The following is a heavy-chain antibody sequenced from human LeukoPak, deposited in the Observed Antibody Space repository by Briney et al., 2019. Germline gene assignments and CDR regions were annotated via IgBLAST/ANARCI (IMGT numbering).Heavy chain of an antibody. CDR3: ARDSWVYCTNGVCSEFGFDP. CDR1: GGSFSGYY. V-gene: IGHV4-34*01. CDR2: INHSGST. D-gene: IGHD2-8*01. J-gene: IGHJ5*02. Sequence: PSETLSLTCAVYGGSFSGYYWSWIRQPPGKGLEWIGEINHSGSTNYNPSLKSRVTISVDTSKNQFSLKLSSVTAADTAVYYCARDSWVYCTNGVCSEFGFDPWGQGTLVTVSS.